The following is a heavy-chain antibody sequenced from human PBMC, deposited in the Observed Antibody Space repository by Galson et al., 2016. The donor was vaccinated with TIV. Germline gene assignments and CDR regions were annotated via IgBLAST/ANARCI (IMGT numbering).Heavy chain of an antibody. J-gene: IGHJ6*02. V-gene: IGHV1-69*13. CDR1: GDTFTSYP. D-gene: IGHD5-18*01. Sequence: SVKVSCKASGDTFTSYPFNWVRQAPEQGLEWMGGIIPLFGTANYAQKFQGRVTVTADESTSTVYLDLSSLRSEDTAVYYCAKDRNTALDTYHYYYGMDVWGQGTTVTVSS. CDR2: IIPLFGTA. CDR3: AKDRNTALDTYHYYYGMDV.